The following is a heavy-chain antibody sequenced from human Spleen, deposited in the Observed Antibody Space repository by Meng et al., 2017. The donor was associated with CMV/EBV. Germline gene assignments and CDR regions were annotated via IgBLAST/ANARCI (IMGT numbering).Heavy chain of an antibody. CDR3: ARPDWHYGSYFDF. Sequence: GGSLRLSCAASGFSFSSYGMSWVRQAPGKGLEWIAYISNSGNTMGYTDSVKGRFTVSRDNAKNSFYLQMNSLRAEDTAIYYCARPDWHYGSYFDFWGQGALVTVSS. CDR2: ISNSGNTM. CDR1: GFSFSSYG. D-gene: IGHD1-7*01. V-gene: IGHV3-48*04. J-gene: IGHJ4*02.